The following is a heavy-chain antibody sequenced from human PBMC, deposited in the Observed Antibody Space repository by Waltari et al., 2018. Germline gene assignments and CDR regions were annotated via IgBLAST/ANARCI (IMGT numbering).Heavy chain of an antibody. CDR2: IIPIFGTA. Sequence: QVQLVQSGAEVKKPGSSVKVSCKASGGTFSSYAISWVRQAPGQGLEWMGGIIPIFGTANYAQKFQGRVTITADESTITAYMELSSLRSEDTAVYYCAKPQWGYDFWSASTPPPLDYWGQGTLVTVSS. J-gene: IGHJ4*02. CDR3: AKPQWGYDFWSASTPPPLDY. CDR1: GGTFSSYA. V-gene: IGHV1-69*01. D-gene: IGHD3-3*01.